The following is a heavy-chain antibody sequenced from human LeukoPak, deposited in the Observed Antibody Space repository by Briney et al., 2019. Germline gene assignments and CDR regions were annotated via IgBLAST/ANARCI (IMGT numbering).Heavy chain of an antibody. CDR2: ISSSSSTI. V-gene: IGHV3-48*01. J-gene: IGHJ4*02. CDR3: ARIYSGHDYRGSAVDY. CDR1: GFTFSSYS. D-gene: IGHD5-12*01. Sequence: GGSLRLSCAASGFTFSSYSMNWVRQAPGKGLEWVSYISSSSSTIYYADSVKGRFTISRDNAKNSLYLQMNSLRAEDTAVYYCARIYSGHDYRGSAVDYWGQGTLVTVSS.